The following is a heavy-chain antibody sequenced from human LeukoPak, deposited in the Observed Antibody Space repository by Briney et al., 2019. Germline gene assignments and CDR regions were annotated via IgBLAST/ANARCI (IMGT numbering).Heavy chain of an antibody. CDR3: ARAEQLWLLGG. Sequence: PGGSLRLSCAASGFTFSGYEMNWVRQAPGKGLERVSYISSSGSTIYYADSVKGRFTISRDNAKNSLYLQMNSLRAEETAVYYCARAEQLWLLGGWGQGTLVTVSS. CDR2: ISSSGSTI. V-gene: IGHV3-48*03. D-gene: IGHD5-18*01. J-gene: IGHJ4*02. CDR1: GFTFSGYE.